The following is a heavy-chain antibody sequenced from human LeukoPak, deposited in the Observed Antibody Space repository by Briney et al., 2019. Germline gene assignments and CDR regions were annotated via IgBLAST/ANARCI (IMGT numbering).Heavy chain of an antibody. J-gene: IGHJ3*02. Sequence: SETLSLTCTVSGGSISNYYWSWIRQPPGKGLEWIGYIDDSGSTNYNPSLKSRVTISIDTSKNQFSLKLRSVTAADTAIYYCARQGYDILTGYIDAFDIWGQGTMVTVSS. CDR2: IDDSGST. CDR1: GGSISNYY. D-gene: IGHD3-9*01. CDR3: ARQGYDILTGYIDAFDI. V-gene: IGHV4-59*08.